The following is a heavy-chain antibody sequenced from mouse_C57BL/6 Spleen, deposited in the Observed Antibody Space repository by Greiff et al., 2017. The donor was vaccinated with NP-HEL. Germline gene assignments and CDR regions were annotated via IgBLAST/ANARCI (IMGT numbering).Heavy chain of an antibody. Sequence: QVQLQQSGAELVKPGASVKLSCKASGYTFTEYTIHWVKQRSGQGLEWIGWFYPGSGSIKYNEKFKDKATLTADKSSSTVYMELSRLTSEDSAVYFCARHAPLYYGSSYWYFDVWGTGTTVTVSS. CDR1: GYTFTEYT. CDR2: FYPGSGSI. J-gene: IGHJ1*03. CDR3: ARHAPLYYGSSYWYFDV. V-gene: IGHV1-62-2*01. D-gene: IGHD1-1*01.